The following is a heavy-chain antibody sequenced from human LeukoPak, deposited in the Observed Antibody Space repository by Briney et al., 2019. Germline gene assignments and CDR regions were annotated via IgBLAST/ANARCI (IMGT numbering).Heavy chain of an antibody. J-gene: IGHJ5*02. V-gene: IGHV4-59*08. Sequence: SETLSLTCTVSGGSISSYYWSWIRQPPGKGLEWIGYIYYSGSTNYNPSLKSRVTISVDTSKNQFSLKLSSVTAADTAVYYCARQIRNYYDSSGYSHGGWFDPWGQGTLVTVSS. D-gene: IGHD3-22*01. CDR1: GGSISSYY. CDR2: IYYSGST. CDR3: ARQIRNYYDSSGYSHGGWFDP.